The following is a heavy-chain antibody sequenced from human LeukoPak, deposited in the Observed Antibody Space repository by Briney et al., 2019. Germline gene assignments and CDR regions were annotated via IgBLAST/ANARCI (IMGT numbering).Heavy chain of an antibody. J-gene: IGHJ4*02. V-gene: IGHV4-39*07. CDR1: GGSISSSSYY. CDR3: ARDQYYYDSSGYYGFDY. Sequence: SETLSLTCTVSGGSISSSSYYWGWIRQPPGKGLEWIGSISYSGSTYYNPSLKSRVTMSVDTSKNQFSLKLSSVTAADTAVYYCARDQYYYDSSGYYGFDYWGQGTLVTVSS. CDR2: ISYSGST. D-gene: IGHD3-22*01.